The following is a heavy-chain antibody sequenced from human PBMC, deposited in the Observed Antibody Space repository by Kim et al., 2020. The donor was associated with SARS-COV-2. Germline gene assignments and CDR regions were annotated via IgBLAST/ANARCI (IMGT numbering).Heavy chain of an antibody. Sequence: GGSLRLSCAASGFTFSSYSMNWVRQAPGKGLEWVSSISSSSSYIYYADSVKGRFTISRDNAKNSLYLQMNSLRAEDTAVYYCARALTRDNWNYEHYYYGMDVWGQGTTVTVSS. CDR2: ISSSSSYI. J-gene: IGHJ6*02. V-gene: IGHV3-21*01. CDR3: ARALTRDNWNYEHYYYGMDV. CDR1: GFTFSSYS. D-gene: IGHD1-7*01.